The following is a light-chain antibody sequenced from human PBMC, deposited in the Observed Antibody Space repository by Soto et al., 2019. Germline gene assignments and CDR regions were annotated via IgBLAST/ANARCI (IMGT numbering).Light chain of an antibody. J-gene: IGKJ3*01. V-gene: IGKV1-8*01. CDR1: PGISSY. Sequence: AIRMTQSPSSFSASTGDRVTITCRASPGISSYLAWSQQKPGQAPKLLIFASSTLQSGVPSRFSGSGSGTDFTLDISCLQSEDFATYYCQQYYSYPFTCGPGTKVDIK. CDR3: QQYYSYPFT. CDR2: ASS.